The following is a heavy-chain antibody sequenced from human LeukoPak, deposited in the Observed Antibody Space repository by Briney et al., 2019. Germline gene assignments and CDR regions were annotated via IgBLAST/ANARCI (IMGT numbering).Heavy chain of an antibody. CDR1: GFSFGSYA. J-gene: IGHJ5*02. V-gene: IGHV3-23*01. D-gene: IGHD1-1*01. CDR2: ISGSGSHA. Sequence: GGSLRLSCAASGFSFGSYAMGWTRQAPGQGLEWVSAISGSGSHANYAESVKGRFTISRDNSKNTLYLQMHSLIAADTAVYYCGSGPVGTTVPWGQGTLVTVSS. CDR3: GSGPVGTTVP.